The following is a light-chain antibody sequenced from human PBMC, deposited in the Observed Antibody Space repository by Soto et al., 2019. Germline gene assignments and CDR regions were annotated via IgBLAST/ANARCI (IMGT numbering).Light chain of an antibody. Sequence: QSALTQPASVSGSPGQSITITCIGTSSDVGGYNYVSWYQQHPDKAPKLVIYNVSNRPSGVSDRFSGSKSGNTASLINSGLQAEDEADYYCSSYTSISTVVFGGGTKLTVL. CDR2: NVS. J-gene: IGLJ2*01. V-gene: IGLV2-14*01. CDR3: SSYTSISTVV. CDR1: SSDVGGYNY.